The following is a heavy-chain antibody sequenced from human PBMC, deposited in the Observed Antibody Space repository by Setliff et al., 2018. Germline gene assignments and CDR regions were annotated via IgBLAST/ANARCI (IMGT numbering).Heavy chain of an antibody. CDR2: INPSGGST. CDR1: GYTFTSYY. CDR3: AGLGYCSSTSCWTYYYYGMDV. Sequence: ASVKVSCKASGYTFTSYYMHWVRQAPGQGLGWMGIINPSGGSTSYAQKFQGRVTMTRDTSMSTVSMELSSLTSEETAVYYCAGLGYCSSTSCWTYYYYGMDVWGQGTTVTVSS. D-gene: IGHD2-2*01. J-gene: IGHJ6*02. V-gene: IGHV1-46*01.